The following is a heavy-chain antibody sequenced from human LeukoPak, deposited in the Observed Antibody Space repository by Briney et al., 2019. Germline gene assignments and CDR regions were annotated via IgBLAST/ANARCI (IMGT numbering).Heavy chain of an antibody. D-gene: IGHD3-10*01. Sequence: SGTLSLTCAVSGGSISSSNWWSWVRQPPGKGLEWIGEIYHSGSTNYNPSLKSRVTISVDKSKNQFSLKLSSVTAADTAVYYCAREVRGSGSYYTVNFDYWGQGTLVTVSS. CDR3: AREVRGSGSYYTVNFDY. CDR2: IYHSGST. V-gene: IGHV4-4*02. CDR1: GGSISSSNW. J-gene: IGHJ4*02.